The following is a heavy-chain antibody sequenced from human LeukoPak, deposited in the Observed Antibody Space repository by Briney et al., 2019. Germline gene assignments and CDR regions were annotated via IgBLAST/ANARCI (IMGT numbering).Heavy chain of an antibody. Sequence: ASVKVSCKVSGYTLTELSMHWVRQAPGKGLEWMGGFDPEDGETTYAQKFQGRVTMTEDTSTDTAYMELSSLRSEDTAVYYCATVSGGFLEWLNYYYYGMDVWGQGTTVTVSS. J-gene: IGHJ6*02. CDR2: FDPEDGET. D-gene: IGHD3-3*01. CDR1: GYTLTELS. CDR3: ATVSGGFLEWLNYYYYGMDV. V-gene: IGHV1-24*01.